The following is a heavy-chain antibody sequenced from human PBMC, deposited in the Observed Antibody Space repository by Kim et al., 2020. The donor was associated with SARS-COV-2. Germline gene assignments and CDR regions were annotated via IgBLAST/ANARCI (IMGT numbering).Heavy chain of an antibody. D-gene: IGHD5-12*01. J-gene: IGHJ6*02. V-gene: IGHV3-21*01. Sequence: GGSLRLSYAASGFTFSSYSMNWVRQAPGKGLEWVSSISSSSSYIYYADSVKGRFTISRDNAKNSLYLQMNSLRAEDTAVYYCARLSAKDSGYDYDGYYGMDVWGQGTTVTVSS. CDR2: ISSSSSYI. CDR3: ARLSAKDSGYDYDGYYGMDV. CDR1: GFTFSSYS.